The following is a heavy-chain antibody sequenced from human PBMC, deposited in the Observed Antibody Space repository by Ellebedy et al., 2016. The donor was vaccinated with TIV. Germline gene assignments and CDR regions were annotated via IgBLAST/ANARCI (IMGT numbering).Heavy chain of an antibody. CDR3: GWDCSSTSCRGGY. D-gene: IGHD2-2*01. CDR2: ISYSWGT. J-gene: IGHJ4*02. V-gene: IGHV4-39*02. Sequence: MPSETLSLTCTVSGGSISSSPYHWGWIRQPPGKGLEWIGSISYSWGTYYSPSLKSRVTISVDTSKHHFSLKLSSVTAADTAVYYCGWDCSSTSCRGGYWGRGTLVTVSS. CDR1: GGSISSSPYH.